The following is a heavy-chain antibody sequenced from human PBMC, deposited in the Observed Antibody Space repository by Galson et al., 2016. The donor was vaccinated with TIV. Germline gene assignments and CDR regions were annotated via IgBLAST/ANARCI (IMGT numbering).Heavy chain of an antibody. CDR2: IYWDNDE. CDR3: AHRRRDNGVWYTLDY. Sequence: PALVKPTQTLTLTCTFSGFSLNSNGVGVGWIRQPPGKALEWLALIYWDNDERYSPSLKNRLTISKDTPKNQVVLRMTSMDPVDTATYYCAHRRRDNGVWYTLDYWGQGILVTVSS. V-gene: IGHV2-5*02. D-gene: IGHD2-8*01. CDR1: GFSLNSNGVG. J-gene: IGHJ4*02.